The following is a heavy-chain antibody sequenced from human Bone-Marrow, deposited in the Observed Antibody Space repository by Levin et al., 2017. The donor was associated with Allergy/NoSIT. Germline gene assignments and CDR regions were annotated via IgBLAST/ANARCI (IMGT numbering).Heavy chain of an antibody. CDR3: VKDQVELTVVVPFYH. Sequence: GESLKISCAASGFTFSHYAIHWVRQAPGKGLEWVAVISHDGNTTFYADSVKGRFTISRDNSHNTLYLHLNSLRTEDTAVYFCVKDQVELTVVVPFYHWGQGTLVTVSS. D-gene: IGHD2-21*01. V-gene: IGHV3-30*18. J-gene: IGHJ4*02. CDR2: ISHDGNTT. CDR1: GFTFSHYA.